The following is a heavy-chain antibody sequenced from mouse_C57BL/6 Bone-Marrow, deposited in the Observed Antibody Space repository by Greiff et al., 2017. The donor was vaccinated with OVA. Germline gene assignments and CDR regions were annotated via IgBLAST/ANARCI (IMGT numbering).Heavy chain of an antibody. CDR2: INPSTGGT. CDR3: ARPGYYGFDY. J-gene: IGHJ2*01. V-gene: IGHV1-42*01. Sequence: EVQVVESGPELVKPEASVKISCKASGYSFTGYYMTWVKQSPEKSLEWIGEINPSTGGTTYNQKFKAKATLTVDKSSSTSYMQLKSLTSEDSSVYYCARPGYYGFDYWGQGTTLTVSS. D-gene: IGHD2-3*01. CDR1: GYSFTGYY.